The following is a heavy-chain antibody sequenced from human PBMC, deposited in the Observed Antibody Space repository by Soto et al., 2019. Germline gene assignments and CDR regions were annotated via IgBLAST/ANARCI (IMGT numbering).Heavy chain of an antibody. CDR1: GGTISSYY. Sequence: SETLSLTCTVSGGTISSYYWSWIRQPPGKGLEWIGYIYYSGSTNYNPSLKSRVTISVDTSKNQFSLKLSSVTAADTAVYYCARAVPTYYDILTGYRNDAFDIWGQGTMVTVSS. J-gene: IGHJ3*02. V-gene: IGHV4-59*01. CDR3: ARAVPTYYDILTGYRNDAFDI. D-gene: IGHD3-9*01. CDR2: IYYSGST.